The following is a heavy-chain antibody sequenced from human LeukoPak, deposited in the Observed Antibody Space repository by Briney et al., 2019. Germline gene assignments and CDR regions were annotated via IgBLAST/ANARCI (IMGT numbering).Heavy chain of an antibody. V-gene: IGHV4-4*07. CDR2: IYTSGST. Sequence: SETLSLTCTVSGGSISSYYWSWIRQPAGKGLEWIGRIYTSGSTNYNPSLKSRVTMSVDTSKNQFSLKLSSVTAVDTAVYYCARDPLYSSSWEFDYWGQGTLVTVSS. CDR3: ARDPLYSSSWEFDY. J-gene: IGHJ4*02. CDR1: GGSISSYY. D-gene: IGHD6-13*01.